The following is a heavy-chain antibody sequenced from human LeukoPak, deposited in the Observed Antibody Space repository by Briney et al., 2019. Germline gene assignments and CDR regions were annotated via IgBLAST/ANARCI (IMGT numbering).Heavy chain of an antibody. CDR1: GFTFSSYA. Sequence: GSLRLSCAASGFTFSSYAMSWVRQAPGKGLEWVSAISGSGGSTYYADSVKGRFTISRDNSKNTLYLQMNSLRAEDTVVYYCAKRGKGYSYGSFDYWGQGTLVTVSS. CDR2: ISGSGGST. D-gene: IGHD5-18*01. CDR3: AKRGKGYSYGSFDY. V-gene: IGHV3-23*01. J-gene: IGHJ4*02.